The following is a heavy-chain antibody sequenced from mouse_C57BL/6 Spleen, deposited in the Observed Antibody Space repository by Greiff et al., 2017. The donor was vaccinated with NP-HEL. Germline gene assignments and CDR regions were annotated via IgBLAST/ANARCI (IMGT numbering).Heavy chain of an antibody. CDR1: GFTFSSYA. CDR2: ISDGGSYT. V-gene: IGHV5-4*01. Sequence: EVKLVESGGGLVKPGGSLKLSCAASGFTFSSYAMSWVRQTPEKRLEWVATISDGGSYTYYPDNVKGRFTISRDNAKNNLYLQMSHLKSEDTAMYYCARDGHYGNYGYWGQGTTLTVSS. J-gene: IGHJ2*01. D-gene: IGHD2-1*01. CDR3: ARDGHYGNYGY.